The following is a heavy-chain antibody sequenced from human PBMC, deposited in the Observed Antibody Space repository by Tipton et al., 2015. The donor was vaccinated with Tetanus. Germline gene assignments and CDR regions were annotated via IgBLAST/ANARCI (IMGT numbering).Heavy chain of an antibody. CDR2: IYYSGST. V-gene: IGHV4-31*02. J-gene: IGHJ5*02. Sequence: LRLSCSVSGGYISRGGYFWNWLRQRPGKGPEWIGYIYYSGSTYYNPSFKSRVSMSVDTTKNQFSLNLTSVTAADTAVYYCARDQGGGRVVRLNWFDPWGQGTLVTVSS. CDR1: GGYISRGGYF. D-gene: IGHD6-6*01. CDR3: ARDQGGGRVVRLNWFDP.